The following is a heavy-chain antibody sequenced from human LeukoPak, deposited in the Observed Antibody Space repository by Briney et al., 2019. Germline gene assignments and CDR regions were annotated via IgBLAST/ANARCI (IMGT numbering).Heavy chain of an antibody. V-gene: IGHV3-53*01. CDR3: ARVGGNRPWYFDL. Sequence: GWPLRLSCAASGFSVSSNYTSWVRQAPGKGLEWVSVIYSGGSTYYAGSVKGRFTISRDNSKNTLYLQMNSLRAEDTAVYYCARVGGNRPWYFDLWGRGTLVTVSS. CDR2: IYSGGST. CDR1: GFSVSSNY. D-gene: IGHD4-23*01. J-gene: IGHJ2*01.